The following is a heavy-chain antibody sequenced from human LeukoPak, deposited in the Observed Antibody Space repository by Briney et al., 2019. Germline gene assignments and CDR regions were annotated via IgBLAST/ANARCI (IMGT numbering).Heavy chain of an antibody. D-gene: IGHD6-13*01. CDR3: ARASGIAAAGTGWFDP. CDR1: GASIRSGDYY. V-gene: IGHV4-30-2*01. CDR2: IYHSGST. J-gene: IGHJ5*02. Sequence: SETLSLTCTVSGASIRSGDYYWSWIRQPPGKGLEWIGNIYHSGSTYYNPSLKSRVTISVDRSKNQFSLKLSSVTAADTAVYYCARASGIAAAGTGWFDPWGQGTLVTVSS.